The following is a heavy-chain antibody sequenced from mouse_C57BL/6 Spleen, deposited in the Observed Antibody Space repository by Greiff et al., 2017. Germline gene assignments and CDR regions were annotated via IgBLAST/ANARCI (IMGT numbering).Heavy chain of an antibody. V-gene: IGHV1-50*01. CDR3: ARRGLYDSSRYYFGY. J-gene: IGHJ2*01. CDR2: IDPSDSYT. Sequence: QVQLQQPGAELVKPGASVKLSCKASGYTFTSYWMQWVKQRPGQGLEWIGEIDPSDSYTNYNQKFKGKATLTVDTSSSTAYMQLSSLTSEDSAVYYCARRGLYDSSRYYFGYWGQGTTLTVSS. CDR1: GYTFTSYW. D-gene: IGHD1-1*01.